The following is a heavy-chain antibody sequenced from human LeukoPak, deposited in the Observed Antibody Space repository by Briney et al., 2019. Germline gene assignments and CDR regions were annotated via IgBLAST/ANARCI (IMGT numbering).Heavy chain of an antibody. CDR1: GGSISSYY. D-gene: IGHD6-19*01. V-gene: IGHV4-59*01. J-gene: IGHJ4*02. CDR3: ARGLIAVAGTGLDY. CDR2: IYYSGST. Sequence: SETLSLTCTVSGGSISSYYWSWIRQPPGKGLEWIGYIYYSGSTNYNPSLKSRVTISVDTSKNQFSLKLSSVTAADTAVYYCARGLIAVAGTGLDYWGQGTLVTVSS.